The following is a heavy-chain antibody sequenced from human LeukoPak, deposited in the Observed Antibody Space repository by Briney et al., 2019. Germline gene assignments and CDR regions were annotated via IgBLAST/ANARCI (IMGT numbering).Heavy chain of an antibody. J-gene: IGHJ2*01. CDR2: IIPIFGTA. D-gene: IGHD5-24*01. CDR1: GGTFSSYA. CDR3: ASAFWRLQLLDWYFDL. Sequence: GSSVKVSCKASGGTFSSYAISWVRQAPGQGLEWMGGIIPIFGTANYAQKFQGRVTITTDESTSTAYMELSSLRSEDTAVYYCASAFWRLQLLDWYFDLWGRGTLVTVSS. V-gene: IGHV1-69*05.